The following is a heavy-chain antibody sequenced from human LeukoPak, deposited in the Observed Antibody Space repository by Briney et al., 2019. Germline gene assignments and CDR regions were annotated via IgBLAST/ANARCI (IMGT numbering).Heavy chain of an antibody. Sequence: GGSLRLSCAASGFTFSNHGMHWVRQAPGKGLEWVAFIKHDESKIHYADSVKGRFTVSRDTAKNTRYLQMNSLGVEDTAVYFCAKESASFHTSGASFDYWGQGTLVTVSS. D-gene: IGHD3-10*01. J-gene: IGHJ4*02. V-gene: IGHV3-30*02. CDR1: GFTFSNHG. CDR3: AKESASFHTSGASFDY. CDR2: IKHDESKI.